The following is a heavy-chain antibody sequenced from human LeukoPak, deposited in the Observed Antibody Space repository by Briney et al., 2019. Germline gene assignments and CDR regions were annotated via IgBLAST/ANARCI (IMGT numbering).Heavy chain of an antibody. D-gene: IGHD3-16*01. CDR3: VSYEQKLSDWYFDL. Sequence: PGGSLRLSCAASGFSVSGKYLTWVRQAPGKGLEWVSLIYANGNTDYADSAKGRFTISRDISKNTIYLQMNSLRADDTAVYYCVSYEQKLSDWYFDLWGRGTLVTVSS. V-gene: IGHV3-53*01. CDR2: IYANGNT. CDR1: GFSVSGKY. J-gene: IGHJ2*01.